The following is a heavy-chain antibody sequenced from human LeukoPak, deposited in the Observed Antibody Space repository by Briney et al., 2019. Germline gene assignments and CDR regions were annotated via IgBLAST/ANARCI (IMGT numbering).Heavy chain of an antibody. CDR1: GGSFIGYY. D-gene: IGHD3-10*01. CDR3: ARSAHPRMVRGVIDY. V-gene: IGHV4-34*01. CDR2: INHSGST. J-gene: IGHJ4*02. Sequence: SETLSLAWVVYGGSFIGYYCSWIRQPPGKGLEWIGEINHSGSTNYNPSLKSRATISVDTSKTQFSLKLSSVTAADTAVYYCARSAHPRMVRGVIDYWGKGTLVTVSS.